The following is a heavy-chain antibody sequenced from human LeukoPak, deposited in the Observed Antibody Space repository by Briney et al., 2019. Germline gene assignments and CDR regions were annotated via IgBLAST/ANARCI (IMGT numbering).Heavy chain of an antibody. CDR1: GFTFSTYW. CDR3: TRGGGNFDY. D-gene: IGHD2-15*01. Sequence: GGSLRLSCAASGFTFSTYWMNWVRQAPGKGLEWVDNIKFDGSEKYYVDSVKGRFTISRDNTKNSLYLQMNSLRAEDTAMYYCTRGGGNFDYWGQGTLVTVSS. CDR2: IKFDGSEK. J-gene: IGHJ4*02. V-gene: IGHV3-7*01.